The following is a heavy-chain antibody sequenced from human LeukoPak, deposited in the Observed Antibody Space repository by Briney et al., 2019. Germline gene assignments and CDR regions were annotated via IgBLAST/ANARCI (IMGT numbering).Heavy chain of an antibody. D-gene: IGHD6-19*01. CDR1: GGSFSGYY. CDR3: AGFRIAVAGTEGGTYFDY. V-gene: IGHV4-34*01. J-gene: IGHJ4*02. Sequence: SETLSLTCDVYGGSFSGYYWSWIRQPPGKGLEWIGEINHSGSTNYNPSLKSRVTISVDTSKNQFSLKLSSVTAADTAVYYCAGFRIAVAGTEGGTYFDYWGQGTLVTVSS. CDR2: INHSGST.